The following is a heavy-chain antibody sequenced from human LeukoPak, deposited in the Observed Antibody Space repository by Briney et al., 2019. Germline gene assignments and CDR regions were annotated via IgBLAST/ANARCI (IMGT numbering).Heavy chain of an antibody. CDR1: GFTFNSYE. J-gene: IGHJ4*02. V-gene: IGHV3-48*03. Sequence: GGSLRLSCAASGFTFNSYEMNWVRQAPGKGLEWVSYISSSGSTIYFADSVKGRFTISRDNAKNSLYLQMDSLRAEDTAVYYCARLAVAGYFDYWGQGTLVTVSS. CDR2: ISSSGSTI. CDR3: ARLAVAGYFDY. D-gene: IGHD6-19*01.